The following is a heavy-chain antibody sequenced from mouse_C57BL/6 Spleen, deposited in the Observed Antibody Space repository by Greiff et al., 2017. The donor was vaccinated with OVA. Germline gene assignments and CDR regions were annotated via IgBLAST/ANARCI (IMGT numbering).Heavy chain of an antibody. CDR2: ISYDGSN. V-gene: IGHV3-6*01. Sequence: DVQLQESGPGLVKPSQSLSLTCSVTGYSITSGYYWNWIRQFPGNKLEWMGYISYDGSNNYNPSLKNRISITRDTSKNQFFLKLNSVTTEDTATYYCARDGTTVVPYWYFDVWGTGTTVTVSS. CDR1: GYSITSGYY. D-gene: IGHD1-1*01. CDR3: ARDGTTVVPYWYFDV. J-gene: IGHJ1*03.